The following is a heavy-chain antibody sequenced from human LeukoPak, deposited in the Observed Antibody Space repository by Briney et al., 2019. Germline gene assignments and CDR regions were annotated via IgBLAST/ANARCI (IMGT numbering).Heavy chain of an antibody. J-gene: IGHJ6*02. Sequence: SQTLSLTCTVSGGSISSGSYYWSWIRQPAGKGLEWIGRIYTSGSTNYNPSLKSRVTISVDTSKNQFSLKLSSVTAADTAVYYCATYSGWSRGYYYYGMDVWGQGTTVTVSS. V-gene: IGHV4-61*02. CDR3: ATYSGWSRGYYYYGMDV. D-gene: IGHD6-19*01. CDR1: GGSISSGSYY. CDR2: IYTSGST.